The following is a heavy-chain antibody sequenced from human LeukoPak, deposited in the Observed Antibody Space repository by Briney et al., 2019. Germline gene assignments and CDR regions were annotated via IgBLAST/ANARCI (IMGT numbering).Heavy chain of an antibody. Sequence: SETLSLTCTVSGGSISSYYWSWIRQPAGKGLEWIGRIYTSGSTNYNPSLKSRVTMSVDTSKNQFSLKLSSVTAADTAVYYCARDLEYDFWSGYPDYYYYYYMDVWGKGTTVTVSS. V-gene: IGHV4-4*07. CDR2: IYTSGST. J-gene: IGHJ6*03. CDR1: GGSISSYY. D-gene: IGHD3/OR15-3a*01. CDR3: ARDLEYDFWSGYPDYYYYYYMDV.